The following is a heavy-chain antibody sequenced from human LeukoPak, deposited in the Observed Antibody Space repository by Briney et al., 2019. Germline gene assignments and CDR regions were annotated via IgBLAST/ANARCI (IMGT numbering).Heavy chain of an antibody. D-gene: IGHD3-22*01. CDR1: GGTFSSYA. Sequence: SVKVSCKASGGTFSSYAISWVRQAPGQGLEWMGGIIPIFGTANYAQKFQGRVTITADESTSTAYMELSSLRSEDTAVYYCAIRYYDSSQFDYWGQGTLVTVSS. CDR3: AIRYYDSSQFDY. CDR2: IIPIFGTA. V-gene: IGHV1-69*01. J-gene: IGHJ4*02.